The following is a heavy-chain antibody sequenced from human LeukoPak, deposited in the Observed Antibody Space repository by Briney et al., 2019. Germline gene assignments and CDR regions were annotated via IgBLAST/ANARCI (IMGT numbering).Heavy chain of an antibody. CDR1: GFPFSSYW. J-gene: IGHJ4*02. CDR3: ARDLRKGRYFDY. V-gene: IGHV3-7*01. Sequence: PGGSLRLSCAASGFPFSSYWMSWVRQTLGKGLEWVANIKEDGSEKYYVDFVKGRFTISRDNAKNSLYVEMTSLRAEDTAVYYCARDLRKGRYFDYWGQGTLVTVSS. D-gene: IGHD3-10*01. CDR2: IKEDGSEK.